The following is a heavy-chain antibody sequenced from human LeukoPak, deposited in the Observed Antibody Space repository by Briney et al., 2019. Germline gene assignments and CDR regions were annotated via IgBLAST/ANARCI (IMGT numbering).Heavy chain of an antibody. Sequence: KTGGSLRLSCAASGFTFSSYWMHWVRQAPGKGLEWVGRIKSKTDGGTTDYAAPVKGRFTISRDVSKNTLYLQMNSLKTEDTAVYYCTTDRAYGSGSVFHGYWGQGTLVTASS. CDR3: TTDRAYGSGSVFHGY. V-gene: IGHV3-15*07. CDR2: IKSKTDGGTT. D-gene: IGHD3-10*01. J-gene: IGHJ4*02. CDR1: GFTFSSYW.